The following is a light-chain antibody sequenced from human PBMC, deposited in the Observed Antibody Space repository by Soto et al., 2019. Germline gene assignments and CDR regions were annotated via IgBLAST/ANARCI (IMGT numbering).Light chain of an antibody. CDR2: EVS. CDR3: GSYTGNMYV. CDR1: IGDVGGYKF. V-gene: IGLV2-14*01. Sequence: QSVVTQPASVSGCPGQSSTVECTCGIGDVGGYKFVSWYQQHPGKAPKLMIYEVSNRPSGVSSRFSGSESGNTASLTISGLQAEDEADYFCGSYTGNMYVFGNGTKVTVL. J-gene: IGLJ1*01.